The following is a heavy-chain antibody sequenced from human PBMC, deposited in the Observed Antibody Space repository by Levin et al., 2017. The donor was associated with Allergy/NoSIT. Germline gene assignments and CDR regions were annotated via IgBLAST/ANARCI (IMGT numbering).Heavy chain of an antibody. D-gene: IGHD1-26*01. Sequence: GESLKISCAASGFTFSSYAMNWVRQAPGKGLEWVSTIPISGSSTYYADSVKGRFTISRDNSKNTLYLQMNSLRAEDTALYYCAKSGGSYLGYYGMDVWGQGTTVTVSS. CDR2: IPISGSST. J-gene: IGHJ6*02. V-gene: IGHV3-23*01. CDR3: AKSGGSYLGYYGMDV. CDR1: GFTFSSYA.